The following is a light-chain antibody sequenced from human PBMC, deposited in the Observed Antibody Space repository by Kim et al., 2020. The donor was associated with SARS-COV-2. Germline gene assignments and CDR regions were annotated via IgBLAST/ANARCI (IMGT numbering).Light chain of an antibody. CDR2: FDS. CDR1: NIGSNS. CDR3: QVWDSSSDHPGV. Sequence: PGQTARSTCGANNIGSNSVHLYQQKQAQARVVVIYFDSGRPSGDPVRFSGSNSGNTATLTISRVGAGDEAEYYYQVWDSSSDHPGVFGGGTQLTVL. J-gene: IGLJ3*02. V-gene: IGLV3-21*04.